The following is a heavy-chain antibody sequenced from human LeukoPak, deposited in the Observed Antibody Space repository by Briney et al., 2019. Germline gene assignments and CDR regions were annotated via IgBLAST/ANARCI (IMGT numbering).Heavy chain of an antibody. CDR1: GYTFTSYG. CDR3: AREMYGGYSRLDY. CDR2: ISAYNGNA. V-gene: IGHV1-18*01. J-gene: IGHJ4*02. D-gene: IGHD5-12*01. Sequence: SVKVSCKAFGYTFTSYGISWVRQAPGQGLEWMGWISAYNGNANYALKLQGRVTMTRDTSTSTVYMELSSLRSEDTAVYYCAREMYGGYSRLDYWGQGTLVTVSS.